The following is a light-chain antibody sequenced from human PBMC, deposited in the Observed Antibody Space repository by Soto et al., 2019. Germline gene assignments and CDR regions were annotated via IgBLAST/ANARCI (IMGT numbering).Light chain of an antibody. CDR1: QSFLYTSNNKNY. J-gene: IGKJ5*01. CDR2: WAS. CDR3: QQYYSVPIT. V-gene: IGKV4-1*01. Sequence: DILMTQSPDSLSVSLCEMATINCNSSQSFLYTSNNKNYIAWYQQKSGQPPKLLIYWASTRESGVPDRFSGGGSGTDFTLTISRLQAEDVAVYYCQQYYSVPITFGQGTRLEIK.